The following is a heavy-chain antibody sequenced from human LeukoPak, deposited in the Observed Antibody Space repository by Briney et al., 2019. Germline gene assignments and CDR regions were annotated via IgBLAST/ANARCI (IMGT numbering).Heavy chain of an antibody. D-gene: IGHD3-10*01. Sequence: GGSLRLSCGTSGFIFRTYAMTWVRQAPGKGLEWVSTITDIGDRAFYIDSVRGRLTISRDDSKNTLYLQMNSLRAEDTAVYYCARGRPYSYGSGQFDYWGQGTLVTVSS. CDR1: GFIFRTYA. V-gene: IGHV3-23*01. J-gene: IGHJ4*02. CDR3: ARGRPYSYGSGQFDY. CDR2: ITDIGDRA.